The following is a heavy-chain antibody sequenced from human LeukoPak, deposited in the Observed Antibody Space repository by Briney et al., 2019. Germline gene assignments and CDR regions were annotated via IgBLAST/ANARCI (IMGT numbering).Heavy chain of an antibody. CDR3: AREGT. Sequence: PSETLSLTCAVSGYSISSGYYWGWIRQPPGKGLEWSGSIYHSGSTYYNPSLKSRVTISVDTSKNQFSLKLSSVTAADTAVYYCAREGTWGQGTLVTVSS. CDR2: IYHSGST. J-gene: IGHJ4*02. CDR1: GYSISSGYY. V-gene: IGHV4-38-2*02. D-gene: IGHD3/OR15-3a*01.